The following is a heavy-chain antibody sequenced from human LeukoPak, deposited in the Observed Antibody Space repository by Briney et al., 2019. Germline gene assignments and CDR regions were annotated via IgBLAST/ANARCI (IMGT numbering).Heavy chain of an antibody. V-gene: IGHV3-9*01. CDR2: INWNSGRT. Sequence: GGALRLSCAAPAFIFVDYFMHWGRRAPGKGPEGVSGINWNSGRTVYADSVKGRFTISRDNAKNALYLQMNSLRTEDTAFYYCAKDQTSGIAGPFDSWGQGTLVTVSS. D-gene: IGHD6-13*01. CDR3: AKDQTSGIAGPFDS. CDR1: AFIFVDYF. J-gene: IGHJ5*01.